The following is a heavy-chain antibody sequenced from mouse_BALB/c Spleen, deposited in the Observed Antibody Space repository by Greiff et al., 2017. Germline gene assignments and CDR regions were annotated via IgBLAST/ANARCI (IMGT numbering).Heavy chain of an antibody. V-gene: IGHV1S81*02. Sequence: VQLQQPGAELVKPGASVKLSCKASGYTFTSYYMYWVKQRPGQGLEWIGGINPSNGGTNFNEKFKSKATLTVDKSSSTAYMQLSSLTSEDSAVYYCTREGYFDDWGQGTTLTVSS. CDR3: TREGYFDD. CDR2: INPSNGGT. CDR1: GYTFTSYY. J-gene: IGHJ2*01.